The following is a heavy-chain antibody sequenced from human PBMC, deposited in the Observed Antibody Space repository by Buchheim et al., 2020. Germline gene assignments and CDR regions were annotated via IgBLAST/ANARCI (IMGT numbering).Heavy chain of an antibody. CDR1: GYRFTTYW. V-gene: IGHV5-51*03. Sequence: EVQLEQSGAEVKKPGESLKISCNGSGYRFTTYWIGWVRQMPGKGLEWMGMVYPGDSDTRYSPSFQGQVTMSADTSISTAYPQWSSLKASDTAMYYCAKSVAGSHDGFDIWGQGT. CDR2: VYPGDSDT. D-gene: IGHD6-19*01. J-gene: IGHJ3*02. CDR3: AKSVAGSHDGFDI.